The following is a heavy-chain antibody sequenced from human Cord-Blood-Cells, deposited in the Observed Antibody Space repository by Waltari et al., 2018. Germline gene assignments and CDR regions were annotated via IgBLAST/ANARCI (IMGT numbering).Heavy chain of an antibody. CDR3: ARDPGIAAAGYYFDY. CDR1: GYTFTSYY. D-gene: IGHD6-13*01. J-gene: IGHJ4*02. CDR2: INPSGGST. Sequence: ASVKVSCKASGYTFTSYYMHWVRQAPGRGLEWMGIINPSGGSTSYAQKFQGRVTMTRDTSTSTVYMELSSLRSEDTAVYYCARDPGIAAAGYYFDYWGQGTLVTVSS. V-gene: IGHV1-46*03.